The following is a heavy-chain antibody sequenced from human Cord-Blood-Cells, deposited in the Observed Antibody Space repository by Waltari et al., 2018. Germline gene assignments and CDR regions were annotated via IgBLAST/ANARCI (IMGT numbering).Heavy chain of an antibody. CDR2: IGWNSDSI. V-gene: IGHV3-9*01. J-gene: IGHJ6*02. CDR3: AKEGYYYVMDV. Sequence: EVQLVESGGGLVQPGRSLGVSSAASGFTFDDYAMPGFGQAPGKGGWWVLGIGWNSDSIGYADSVKGRFTNSRNNAKTSAYRQRNSRRAGETVLYYGAKEGYYYVMDVWGQGTTVTVSS. CDR1: GFTFDDYA.